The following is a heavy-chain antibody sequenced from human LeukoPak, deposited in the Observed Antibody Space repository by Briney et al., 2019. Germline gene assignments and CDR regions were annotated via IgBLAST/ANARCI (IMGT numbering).Heavy chain of an antibody. V-gene: IGHV4-34*01. D-gene: IGHD3-22*01. CDR1: GGSFSSYY. CDR2: INHSGST. CDR3: ARTLYYYDSSGDLFPFDY. Sequence: KPSETLSLTCAVYGGSFSSYYWSWIRQPPGKGLEWIGEINHSGSTNHNPSLKSRVTISVDTSKNQFSLKLSSVTAADTAVYYCARTLYYYDSSGDLFPFDYWGQGTLVTVSS. J-gene: IGHJ4*02.